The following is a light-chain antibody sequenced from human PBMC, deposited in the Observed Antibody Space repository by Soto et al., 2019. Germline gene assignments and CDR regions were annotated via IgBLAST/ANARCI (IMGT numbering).Light chain of an antibody. CDR3: QHRNNSPPPWT. CDR1: QSIGPY. V-gene: IGKV3-11*01. Sequence: EIVLTQSPATLSLSPGDRATLSCRASQSIGPYLAWYQQKAGQAPRLLIYDASNRATGIPPRFSGSGSGTDFTLTISSLEPGDFAVYFCQHRNNSPPPWTFGQGTKVEIK. CDR2: DAS. J-gene: IGKJ1*01.